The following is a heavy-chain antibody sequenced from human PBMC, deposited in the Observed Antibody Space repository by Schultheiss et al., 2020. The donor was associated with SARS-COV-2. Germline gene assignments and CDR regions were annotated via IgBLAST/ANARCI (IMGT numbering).Heavy chain of an antibody. V-gene: IGHV4-34*01. CDR3: ARGRAGDSSIRSPVMDV. CDR2: INRGGST. J-gene: IGHJ6*02. Sequence: SETLSLTCAVYGGSFSDYHWTWIRQPPGKGLEWIGEINRGGSTTYNPSLKSRVTISVDTSKNQFSLKLSSVTAADTAVYYCARGRAGDSSIRSPVMDVWGQGTTVTVSS. D-gene: IGHD6-13*01. CDR1: GGSFSDYH.